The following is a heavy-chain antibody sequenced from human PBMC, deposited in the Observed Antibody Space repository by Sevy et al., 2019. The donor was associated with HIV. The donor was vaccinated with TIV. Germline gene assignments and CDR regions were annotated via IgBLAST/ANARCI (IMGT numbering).Heavy chain of an antibody. CDR2: IWYDGTNK. V-gene: IGHV3-33*01. CDR1: GFSISGYG. J-gene: IGHJ4*02. D-gene: IGHD6-19*01. Sequence: GGSLRLSCTASGFSISGYGMHWVRQVPGKGLEWVAIIWYDGTNKDYTDSVKGRITITRDNSKNTLYLQMNSLRVEDTAVYYCAREALAVAGIGYYFNYVGQGTLVTVSS. CDR3: AREALAVAGIGYYFNY.